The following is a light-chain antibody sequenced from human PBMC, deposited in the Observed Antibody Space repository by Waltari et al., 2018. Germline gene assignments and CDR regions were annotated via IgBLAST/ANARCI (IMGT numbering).Light chain of an antibody. Sequence: DIQMTQSPSSLSASVGDRVTITCQASQDISNYLNWYQQKPGKAPKLLIYDASNLETGVPSRFSGSGSAPDFTFTISSLQPEDIATYYCQQYDHLPYTFGQGTKLEIK. CDR2: DAS. CDR3: QQYDHLPYT. J-gene: IGKJ2*01. V-gene: IGKV1-33*01. CDR1: QDISNY.